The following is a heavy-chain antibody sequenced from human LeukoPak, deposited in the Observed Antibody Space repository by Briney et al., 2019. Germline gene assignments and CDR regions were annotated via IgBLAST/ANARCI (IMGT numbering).Heavy chain of an antibody. D-gene: IGHD3-22*01. CDR2: IYYSGST. CDR1: GGSISSYY. J-gene: IGHJ3*02. Sequence: PSETLSLTCTVSGGSISSYYWSWIRQPPGKGLEWIGYIYYSGSTNYNPSLKSRVTISVDTSKNQFSLKLSSVTAADTAVYYCARHHPPAYDSSGLALVNAFDIWGQGTMVTVSS. V-gene: IGHV4-59*08. CDR3: ARHHPPAYDSSGLALVNAFDI.